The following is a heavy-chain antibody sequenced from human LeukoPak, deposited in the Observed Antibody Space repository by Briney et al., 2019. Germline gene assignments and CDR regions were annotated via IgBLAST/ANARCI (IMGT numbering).Heavy chain of an antibody. D-gene: IGHD3-10*01. V-gene: IGHV4-4*07. Sequence: SETLSLTCTVSGGSISSYYWSWIRQPAGKGLEWIGRINTSGSTNYNPSLKGRVTISVDTSKNQFSLKLTSVTAADTAVYYCVSAKFLVRGVSWFDPWGQGTLVTVSS. J-gene: IGHJ5*02. CDR3: VSAKFLVRGVSWFDP. CDR2: INTSGST. CDR1: GGSISSYY.